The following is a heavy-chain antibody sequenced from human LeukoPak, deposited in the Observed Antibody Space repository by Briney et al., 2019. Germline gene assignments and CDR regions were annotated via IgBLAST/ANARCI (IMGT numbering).Heavy chain of an antibody. CDR3: ARRVGMGYGDYRYYFDY. V-gene: IGHV4-39*01. J-gene: IGHJ4*02. CDR1: GGSISSSSYY. D-gene: IGHD4-17*01. CDR2: IYYSGST. Sequence: SETLSLTCTVSGGSISSSSYYWGWIRQPPGKGLEWIGSIYYSGSTYYNPSLKSRVTISVDTSKNQFSLKLSSVTAADTAVYYCARRVGMGYGDYRYYFDYWGQGTLVTVSS.